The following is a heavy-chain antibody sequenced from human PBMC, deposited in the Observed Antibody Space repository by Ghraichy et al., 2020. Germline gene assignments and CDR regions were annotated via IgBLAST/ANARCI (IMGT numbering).Heavy chain of an antibody. CDR1: GFKFDDYA. CDR2: VTWNSGVT. Sequence: SLNISCAASGFKFDDYAMHWVRQAPGKGPEWVSGVTWNSGVTRYRDSVKGRFTISRDNARNSLFLQMNSLRPEDTALYYCVKDLGHCGSASCYLDGAFDVWGRGTMVTVS. CDR3: VKDLGHCGSASCYLDGAFDV. V-gene: IGHV3-9*01. D-gene: IGHD1-26*01. J-gene: IGHJ3*01.